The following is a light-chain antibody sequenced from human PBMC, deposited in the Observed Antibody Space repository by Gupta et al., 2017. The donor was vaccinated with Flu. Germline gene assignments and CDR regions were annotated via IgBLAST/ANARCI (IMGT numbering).Light chain of an antibody. J-gene: IGLJ2*01. CDR3: YSRASNANIPNVV. CDR1: SLRSYY. Sequence: SSDLSQDPAVSVALGQTVRITCQGDSLRSYYASWYQQKPRQAPLLVFYGENNRQSGIPDLFSGSASANTASLTITAAHAEDEGDYYDYSRASNANIPNVVFGGGTKLTVL. CDR2: GEN. V-gene: IGLV3-19*01.